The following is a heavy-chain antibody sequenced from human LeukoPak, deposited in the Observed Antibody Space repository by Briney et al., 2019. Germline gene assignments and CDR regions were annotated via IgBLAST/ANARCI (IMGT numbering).Heavy chain of an antibody. J-gene: IGHJ5*02. CDR2: IYYSGSS. Sequence: PSETLSLTCTVSGGSISSSDYYWVWVRQPPGKGLEWIGNIYYSGSSYSSPSLKSRVTISSDTSKNQFSVKLTSVTAADTAVYYCVRVGYAYGPVGNWFDPWGQGVLVTVSS. CDR3: VRVGYAYGPVGNWFDP. V-gene: IGHV4-39*01. CDR1: GGSISSSDYY. D-gene: IGHD5-18*01.